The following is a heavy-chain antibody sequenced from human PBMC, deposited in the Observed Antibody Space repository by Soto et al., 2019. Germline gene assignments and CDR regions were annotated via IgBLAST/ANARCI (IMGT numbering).Heavy chain of an antibody. CDR1: GYTFASYD. V-gene: IGHV1-8*01. CDR2: MNPNSGNT. CDR3: ARGQVIGDYMDV. Sequence: ASVKVSCKASGYTFASYDINWVRQATGQGLEWMGWMNPNSGNTGYAQKFQGRVTMTRNTSISTAYMELSSLRPEDTAVYYCARGQVIGDYMDVWGKGATVTVSS. J-gene: IGHJ6*03. D-gene: IGHD2-15*01.